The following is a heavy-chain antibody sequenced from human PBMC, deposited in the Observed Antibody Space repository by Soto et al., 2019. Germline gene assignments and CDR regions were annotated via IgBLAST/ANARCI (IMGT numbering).Heavy chain of an antibody. CDR2: INPNSGGT. D-gene: IGHD1-26*01. Sequence: ASVKGSCKASGYTFTGYYMHWLRQAPGQGLEWMGWINPNSGGTNYAQKFQGWVTMTRDTSISTAYMELSRLRAEDTAVYYCAKDEVGAVYYYYYGMDVWGQGTTVTVSS. CDR1: GYTFTGYY. J-gene: IGHJ6*02. V-gene: IGHV1-2*04. CDR3: AKDEVGAVYYYYYGMDV.